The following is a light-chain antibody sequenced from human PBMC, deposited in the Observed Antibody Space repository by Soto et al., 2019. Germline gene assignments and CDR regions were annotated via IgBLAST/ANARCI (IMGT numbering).Light chain of an antibody. CDR3: SSYAGSNIFV. Sequence: QSVLTQPPSASGSPGQSVTISCTGTSSDVGGYNFVAWYQQHPGKAPKLMISEVSKRPSGVPDRFSGSKSGNTASLTVSGLQAEDEADYYCSSYAGSNIFVLGTGTKVTV. J-gene: IGLJ1*01. V-gene: IGLV2-8*01. CDR1: SSDVGGYNF. CDR2: EVS.